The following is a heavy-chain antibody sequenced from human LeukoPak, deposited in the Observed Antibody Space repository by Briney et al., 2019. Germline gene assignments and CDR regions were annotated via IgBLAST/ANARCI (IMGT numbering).Heavy chain of an antibody. CDR2: IKQDGSEK. J-gene: IGHJ4*02. V-gene: IGHV3-7*01. Sequence: PGGSLRLSCAASGFTFSSYWMSWVRQAPGKGLEWVANIKQDGSEKYYVDSVKGRFTISRDNAKNSLYLQMNSLRAEDTAVYYCARVPYSSSSYPFDYWGQGTLVTVSS. CDR1: GFTFSSYW. D-gene: IGHD6-13*01. CDR3: ARVPYSSSSYPFDY.